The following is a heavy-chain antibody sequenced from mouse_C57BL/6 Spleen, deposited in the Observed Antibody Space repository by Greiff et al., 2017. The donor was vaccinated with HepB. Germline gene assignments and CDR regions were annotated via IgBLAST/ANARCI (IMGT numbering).Heavy chain of an antibody. CDR1: GYTFTSYW. J-gene: IGHJ1*03. CDR2: IDPSDSYT. Sequence: QVQLQQPGAELVMPGASVKLSCKASGYTFTSYWMHWVKQRPGQGLEWIGEIDPSDSYTNYNQKFKGKSTLTVDKSSSTAYMQLSSLTSEDSAVYYGARRSYYGSSPWYFDVWGTGTTVTVSS. V-gene: IGHV1-69*01. D-gene: IGHD1-1*01. CDR3: ARRSYYGSSPWYFDV.